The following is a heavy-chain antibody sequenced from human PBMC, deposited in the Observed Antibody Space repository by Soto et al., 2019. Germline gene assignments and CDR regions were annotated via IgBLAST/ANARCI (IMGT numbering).Heavy chain of an antibody. CDR2: IRVHKGNT. D-gene: IGHD3-10*01. CDR1: GYNFINYG. V-gene: IGHV1-18*01. CDR3: VRDLDGSGSYYTDY. J-gene: IGHJ4*02. Sequence: QVHLVQSGVEVKEPGASVKVSCKASGYNFINYGITWVRQAPGQGLEWMGWIRVHKGNTNYAQKFQGRVTMTTDTSTSTAYMELRSLRPDDTAVYYCVRDLDGSGSYYTDYWGPGTLVIVSS.